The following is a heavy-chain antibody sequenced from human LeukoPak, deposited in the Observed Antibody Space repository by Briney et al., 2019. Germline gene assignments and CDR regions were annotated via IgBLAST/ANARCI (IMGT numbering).Heavy chain of an antibody. J-gene: IGHJ4*02. CDR2: ISAYNGNT. V-gene: IGHV1-18*01. CDR3: VTSEGGPRYSGRYHFDY. D-gene: IGHD1-26*01. CDR1: GYTFTSYG. Sequence: ASVTVSCKASGYTFTSYGISWVRQAPGQGLEWMGWISAYNGNTNYAQKLQGRVTMTTDTSTSTAYMELRSLRSDDTATYYCVTSEGGPRYSGRYHFDYWGQGALVTVSS.